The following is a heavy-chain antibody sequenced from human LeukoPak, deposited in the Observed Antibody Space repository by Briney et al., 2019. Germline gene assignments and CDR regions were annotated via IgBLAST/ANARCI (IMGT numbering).Heavy chain of an antibody. CDR2: IYYKGNA. CDR1: GGSISGSY. J-gene: IGHJ6*02. D-gene: IGHD3-16*01. CDR3: AKFGVDYDMVV. Sequence: SETLSLTCSVFGGSISGSYWTWIRQPPGKGLEWIGQIYYKGNADFNPSLRSRVSLSVDTLKNQFSLKLTSMTAADTAVYYCAKFGVDYDMVVWGQGTTVTVS. V-gene: IGHV4-59*01.